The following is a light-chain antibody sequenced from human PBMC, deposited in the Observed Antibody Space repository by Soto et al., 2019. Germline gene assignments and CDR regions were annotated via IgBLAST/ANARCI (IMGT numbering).Light chain of an antibody. CDR2: EVS. CDR3: SSYAGSNNFGV. J-gene: IGLJ1*01. Sequence: QSVLTQPPSASGSPGQSVTISCTGTSSDVGGYNYVSWYQQHPGKAPKLMIYEVSKRPSGVPDRFSGSKSGKTASLTVSGLQAEDEADYYCSSYAGSNNFGVFGTGTKVTVL. V-gene: IGLV2-8*01. CDR1: SSDVGGYNY.